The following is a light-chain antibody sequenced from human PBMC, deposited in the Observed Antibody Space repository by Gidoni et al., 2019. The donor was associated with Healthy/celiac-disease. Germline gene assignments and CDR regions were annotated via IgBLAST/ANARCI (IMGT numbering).Light chain of an antibody. CDR3: QQYGISPGT. J-gene: IGKJ1*01. V-gene: IGKV3-20*01. CDR1: TNVSSSY. Sequence: EIVLTPSPGTLSLSPGERATLSCRASTNVSSSYLAWYQQKPGQAPRLLIYGASSRATGIPDRFSGSGSGTDFTLTISRLEPEDFAVYYCQQYGISPGTFGQGTKVEIK. CDR2: GAS.